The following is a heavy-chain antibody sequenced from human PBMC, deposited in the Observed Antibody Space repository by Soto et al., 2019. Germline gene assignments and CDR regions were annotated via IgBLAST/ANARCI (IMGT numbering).Heavy chain of an antibody. CDR2: IWYDGSNK. CDR1: GVTFSSYG. J-gene: IGHJ6*02. V-gene: IGHV3-33*03. Sequence: GGSLRLSCAASGVTFSSYGMHWVRQAPGKGLEWVAVIWYDGSNKYYADSVKGRFTISRDNSKNSLYLQMNSLRAEDTAVFYCAKSGNYYYYYGMAVWGQGTTVTVSS. D-gene: IGHD1-26*01. CDR3: AKSGNYYYYYGMAV.